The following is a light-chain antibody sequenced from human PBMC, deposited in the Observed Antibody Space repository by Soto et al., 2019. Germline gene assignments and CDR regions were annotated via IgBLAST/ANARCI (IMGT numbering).Light chain of an antibody. CDR3: CSYTDIALDVV. Sequence: QSALTQPASVSGSPGQSITISCTGTSSDFGDYDYVSWYQHLPGKAPKLLIFDVTHRPSGVSDRFSGSKSGNTASLTISGVRPEDEADYYCCSYTDIALDVVFGGGTQLTVL. J-gene: IGLJ7*01. V-gene: IGLV2-14*01. CDR1: SSDFGDYDY. CDR2: DVT.